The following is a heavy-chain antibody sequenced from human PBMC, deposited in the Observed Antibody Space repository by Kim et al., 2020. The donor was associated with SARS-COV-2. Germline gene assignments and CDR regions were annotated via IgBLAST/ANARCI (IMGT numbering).Heavy chain of an antibody. D-gene: IGHD3-3*01. Sequence: YAESGKDRFTISKDSAKNMLFLHMNSLTVEDTAVYFCSRDTFGPEDSWGQGTLVTVSS. V-gene: IGHV3-74*01. J-gene: IGHJ5*01. CDR3: SRDTFGPEDS.